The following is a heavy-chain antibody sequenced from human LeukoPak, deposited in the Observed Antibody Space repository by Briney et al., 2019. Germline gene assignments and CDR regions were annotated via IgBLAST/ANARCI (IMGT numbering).Heavy chain of an antibody. CDR2: ISGSGGST. J-gene: IGHJ4*02. Sequence: GGSLRLSCAASGFTFSSYAMSWVRQAPGKGLEWVSAISGSGGSTYYADSVKGRFTISRDNAKNSLYLQMNGLRVEDTAVYYCTRIIVEVPGISDYCDSWGQGTLVTVSS. CDR1: GFTFSSYA. D-gene: IGHD2-2*01. V-gene: IGHV3-23*01. CDR3: TRIIVEVPGISDYCDS.